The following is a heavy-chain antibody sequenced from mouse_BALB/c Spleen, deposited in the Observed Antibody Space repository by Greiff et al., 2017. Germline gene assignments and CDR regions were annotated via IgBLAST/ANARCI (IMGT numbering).Heavy chain of an antibody. V-gene: IGHV1S22*01. Sequence: LKQPGSELVRPGASVKLSCKASGYTFTSYWMHWVKQRPGQGLEWIGNIYPGSGSTNYDEKFKSKATLTVDTSSSTAYMQLSSLTSEDSAVYYCTRGGNNPWFAYWGQGTLVTVSA. CDR1: GYTFTSYW. CDR3: TRGGNNPWFAY. J-gene: IGHJ3*01. D-gene: IGHD1-3*01. CDR2: IYPGSGST.